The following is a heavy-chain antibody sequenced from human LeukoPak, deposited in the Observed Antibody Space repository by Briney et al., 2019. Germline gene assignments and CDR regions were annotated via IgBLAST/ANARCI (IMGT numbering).Heavy chain of an antibody. CDR1: GGTFSSYA. CDR2: IIPIFGTA. CDR3: ARGDGAVVFSWFDP. Sequence: ASVNVSCKASGGTFSSYAISWVRQAPGQGLEWMGGIIPIFGTANYAQKFQGRVTITADESTSTAYMELSSLRSEDTAVYYCARGDGAVVFSWFDPWGQGTPVTVSS. D-gene: IGHD6-19*01. J-gene: IGHJ5*02. V-gene: IGHV1-69*13.